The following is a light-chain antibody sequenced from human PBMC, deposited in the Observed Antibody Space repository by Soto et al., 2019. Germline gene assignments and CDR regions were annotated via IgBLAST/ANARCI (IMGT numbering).Light chain of an antibody. Sequence: QSVLTQPPSGSGTPGQRVSISCSGSSSNIGSNYVYWFQQLPGTAPKLLMYRNNKRPSGVPDRFSGSKPGTSASLAISGLRSEDEADYYCAAWDDSLSGSYVCGTGTKVTVL. CDR2: RNN. V-gene: IGLV1-47*01. CDR1: SSNIGSNY. J-gene: IGLJ1*01. CDR3: AAWDDSLSGSYV.